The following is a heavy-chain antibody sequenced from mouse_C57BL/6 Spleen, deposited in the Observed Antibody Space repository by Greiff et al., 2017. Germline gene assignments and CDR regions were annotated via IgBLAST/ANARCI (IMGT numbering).Heavy chain of an antibody. J-gene: IGHJ1*03. V-gene: IGHV1-64*01. CDR2: IHPNSGST. D-gene: IGHD1-1*01. CDR1: GYTFTSYW. CDR3: AREKGYYGNGFHWYFDV. Sequence: QVQLQQPGAELVKPGASVKLSCKASGYTFTSYWMHWVKQRPGQGLEWIGMIHPNSGSTNYNEKFKSKATLTVDESSSIAYMQLSSLTSEDSAVYYCAREKGYYGNGFHWYFDVWGTGTTVTVSS.